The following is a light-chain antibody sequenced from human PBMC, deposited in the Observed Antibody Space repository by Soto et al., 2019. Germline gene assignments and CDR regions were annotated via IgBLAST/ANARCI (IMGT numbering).Light chain of an antibody. CDR1: QSISGRY. V-gene: IGKV3-20*01. J-gene: IGKJ4*01. CDR3: QHYGTSGLT. Sequence: IVLRQSPGTLSLSPGEGATLSCRASQSISGRYLAWYQHKSGQAPRLFIYGASKKAAGIPDRFSGTGSDTDFTLTISRLEPDDSAVYYCQHYGTSGLTFGGGTKVEIK. CDR2: GAS.